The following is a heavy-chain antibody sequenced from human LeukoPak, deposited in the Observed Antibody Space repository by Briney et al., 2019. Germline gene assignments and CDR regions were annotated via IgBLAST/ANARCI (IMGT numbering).Heavy chain of an antibody. CDR3: AKDLDYYGSGSPSWFDP. D-gene: IGHD3-10*01. CDR2: ISGSGGST. Sequence: GGSLRLSCAASGFTFSSYAMSWVRQAPGKGLEWVSAISGSGGSTYYADSVKGRFTISRDNSKNTLYLQMNSLRAEDTAVYYCAKDLDYYGSGSPSWFDPWGQGTLVTVSS. J-gene: IGHJ5*02. CDR1: GFTFSSYA. V-gene: IGHV3-23*01.